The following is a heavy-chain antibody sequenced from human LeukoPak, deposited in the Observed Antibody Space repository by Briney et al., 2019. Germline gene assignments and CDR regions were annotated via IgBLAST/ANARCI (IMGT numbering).Heavy chain of an antibody. Sequence: GASVKVSCKASGGTFSSYAISWVLQAPGHGLEWMGRIIPILGIANYAQKFQGRVTITADKSTSTAYMELSSLRSEDTAVYYCGAGLYYDFWSGYSFDYWGQGTLVTVSS. J-gene: IGHJ4*02. V-gene: IGHV1-69*04. CDR2: IIPILGIA. CDR1: GGTFSSYA. CDR3: GAGLYYDFWSGYSFDY. D-gene: IGHD3-3*01.